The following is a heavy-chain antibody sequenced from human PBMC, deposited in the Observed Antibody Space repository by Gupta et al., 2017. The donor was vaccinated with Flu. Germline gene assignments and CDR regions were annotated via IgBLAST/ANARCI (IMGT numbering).Heavy chain of an antibody. Sequence: EVQLLESGGGLVQPGGSLRLSCAASGFTFSSYAMSWVRQAPGKGLEWVSAISGSGGSTYYADSVKGRFTIARDNSKNTLYLQMNSLRAEDTAVYYCAKGTPRHLQLGTGGGFADYFDYWGQGTLVTVSS. CDR1: GFTFSSYA. D-gene: IGHD5-18*01. CDR2: ISGSGGST. J-gene: IGHJ4*02. V-gene: IGHV3-23*01. CDR3: AKGTPRHLQLGTGGGFADYFDY.